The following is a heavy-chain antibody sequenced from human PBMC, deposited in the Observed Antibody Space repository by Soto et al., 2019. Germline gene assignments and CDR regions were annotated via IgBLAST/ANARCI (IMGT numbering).Heavy chain of an antibody. CDR1: GFTFNMYS. CDR3: ARVAAGATSYYSGSGYDDPSDI. V-gene: IGHV3-48*02. Sequence: EVQLVESGGDLVQRGGSLRLSCAVSGFTFNMYSMNWVRQAPGKGLEWVSYISSSSSVIYYADSVKGRFTVARDNAKNALYLQMNSLRDEDTALYYCARVAAGATSYYSGSGYDDPSDIWGQGTMVTVSS. J-gene: IGHJ3*02. D-gene: IGHD3-22*01. CDR2: ISSSSSVI.